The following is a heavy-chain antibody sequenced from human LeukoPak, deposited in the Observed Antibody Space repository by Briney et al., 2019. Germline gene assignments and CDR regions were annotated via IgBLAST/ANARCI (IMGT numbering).Heavy chain of an antibody. CDR2: ISYDGSNK. V-gene: IGHV3-30-3*01. Sequence: GGSLRLSCAASGFTFSSYAMHWVRQAPGKGLEWVAVISYDGSNKYYADSVKGRFTISRDNSKNTLYLQMNSLRAEDTAVYYCARGLVIGIESGYYSKDWGQGTLVTVSS. D-gene: IGHD3-22*01. CDR1: GFTFSSYA. J-gene: IGHJ4*02. CDR3: ARGLVIGIESGYYSKD.